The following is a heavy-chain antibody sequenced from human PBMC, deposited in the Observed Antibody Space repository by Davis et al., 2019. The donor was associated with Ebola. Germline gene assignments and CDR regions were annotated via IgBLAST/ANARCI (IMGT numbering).Heavy chain of an antibody. D-gene: IGHD3-22*01. CDR2: IDLDDDK. J-gene: IGHJ4*02. V-gene: IGHV2-70*11. CDR3: ARIRYYDSRPLFDY. Sequence: SGPTLVKPTQTLTLTCTFSGFSLSTSGMCVSWIRQPPGKALEWLARIDLDDDKYYSTSLKTRLTISKDTSKNQVVLTMTNMDPVDTATYYCARIRYYDSRPLFDYWGQGTLVTVSS. CDR1: GFSLSTSGMC.